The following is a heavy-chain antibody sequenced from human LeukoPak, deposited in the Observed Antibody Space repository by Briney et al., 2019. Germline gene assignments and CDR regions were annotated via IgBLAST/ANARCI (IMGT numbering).Heavy chain of an antibody. CDR3: TRVTSWRTGFDY. J-gene: IGHJ4*02. CDR1: GFSFEAYG. V-gene: IGHV3-9*01. Sequence: PGRSLRLSCAASGFSFEAYGMYWVRQAPGKGLEWVSGITWNSDDMAYADSVKGRFTISRDNDKNCLYLQMNSLTVEDTALYYCTRVTSWRTGFDYWGQGTLVTVSS. CDR2: ITWNSDDM. D-gene: IGHD1-1*01.